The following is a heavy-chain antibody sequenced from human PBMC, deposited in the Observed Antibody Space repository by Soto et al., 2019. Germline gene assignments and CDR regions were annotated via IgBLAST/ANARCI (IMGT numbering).Heavy chain of an antibody. CDR2: INHSGST. Sequence: SETLSLTCAVYGGSFSGYYWSWIRQPPGKGLEWIGEINHSGSTNYNPSLKSRVTISVDTSKNQFSLKLSSVTAADTAVYYCARLEQLGYYYYYGMDVWGQGPTVTVSS. CDR3: ARLEQLGYYYYYGMDV. V-gene: IGHV4-34*01. CDR1: GGSFSGYY. J-gene: IGHJ6*02. D-gene: IGHD6-6*01.